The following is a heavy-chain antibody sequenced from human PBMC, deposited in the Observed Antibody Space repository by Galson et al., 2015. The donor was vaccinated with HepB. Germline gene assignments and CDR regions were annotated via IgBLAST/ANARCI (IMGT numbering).Heavy chain of an antibody. J-gene: IGHJ4*02. Sequence: SLRLSCAASGFNLGDHGMSWVRQVSGKGLEWVSGINWNGGRTGYADSVRGRFTISRDNAKNSLYLQMNSLRPEDTALYYCARDYYDGSGYYGIFDYWGQGTLVTVSS. CDR1: GFNLGDHG. CDR2: INWNGGRT. D-gene: IGHD3-22*01. CDR3: ARDYYDGSGYYGIFDY. V-gene: IGHV3-20*04.